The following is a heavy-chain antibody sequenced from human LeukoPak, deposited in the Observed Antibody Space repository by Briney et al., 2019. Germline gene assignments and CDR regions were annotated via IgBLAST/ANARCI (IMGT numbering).Heavy chain of an antibody. J-gene: IGHJ4*02. D-gene: IGHD2-2*01. CDR3: ARVKKLMPEFEF. V-gene: IGHV1-2*02. CDR1: GYTFIYYY. CDR2: INPNSGAT. Sequence: ASVKVSCKSSGYTFIYYYIHWVRQAPGQGLEWMGWINPNSGATKDAQKVQGRVYMTRDTSINTAYMDLTNLRSDDTAIFYCARVKKLMPEFEFWGQGTLVTVSS.